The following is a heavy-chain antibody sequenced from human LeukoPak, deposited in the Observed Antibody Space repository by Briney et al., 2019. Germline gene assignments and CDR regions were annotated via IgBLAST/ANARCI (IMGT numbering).Heavy chain of an antibody. V-gene: IGHV3-30*01. D-gene: IGHD3-10*01. CDR2: ISFDGSNK. J-gene: IGHJ4*02. CDR3: ARDPGNKQLGPFDY. Sequence: GGSLRPSCAASGFTFKSYPMHWIRQTPGKGPEWVAAISFDGSNKYYADSVQGRFTLSRDNSNNILYLQMNSLRAEDMAVYYCARDPGNKQLGPFDYWGQGTLVTVSS. CDR1: GFTFKSYP.